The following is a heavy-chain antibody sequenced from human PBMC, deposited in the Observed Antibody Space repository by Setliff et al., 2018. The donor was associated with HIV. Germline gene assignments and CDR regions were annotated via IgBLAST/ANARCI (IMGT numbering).Heavy chain of an antibody. CDR1: GYSIGSGSF. V-gene: IGHV4-38-2*01. D-gene: IGHD4-17*01. J-gene: IGHJ4*02. CDR2: IPHNGGT. Sequence: SETLSLTCAVSGYSIGSGSFWGWIRQPPGKGLEWIATIPHNGGTYYNPDPSLTGRVTISLDTPKNQFSLKLAFVTAADTAVYYCARYSTLTTNFDYWGQGTLVTVSS. CDR3: ARYSTLTTNFDY.